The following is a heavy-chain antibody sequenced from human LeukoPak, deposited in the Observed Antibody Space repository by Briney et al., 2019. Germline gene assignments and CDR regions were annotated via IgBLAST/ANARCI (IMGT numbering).Heavy chain of an antibody. Sequence: GGTLSLSCAASGFTVSSNYMSWVRQAPGKGLEWVALIYSVGSTYYAASVKGRFTIYRDNSKNTRYLQMNSLRAEDTAVYYCARSQYTGSYLFDYWGQGTLVTVSS. CDR1: GFTVSSNY. V-gene: IGHV3-53*01. J-gene: IGHJ4*02. CDR2: IYSVGST. D-gene: IGHD1-26*01. CDR3: ARSQYTGSYLFDY.